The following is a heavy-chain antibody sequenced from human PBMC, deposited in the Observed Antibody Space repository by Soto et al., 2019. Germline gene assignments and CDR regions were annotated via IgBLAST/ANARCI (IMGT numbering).Heavy chain of an antibody. CDR1: GYSISLGYY. D-gene: IGHD6-25*01. V-gene: IGHV4-38-2*01. CDR3: ARVKLVGSGGFDY. J-gene: IGHJ4*02. CDR2: IYHSGNT. Sequence: SETLSLTCAVSGYSISLGYYWGWIRQPPGKGLEWIGSIYHSGNTYYNPSLKSRVSISLDTSKNHFSLELTSVTAADTAAYYCARVKLVGSGGFDYWCLGTLVT.